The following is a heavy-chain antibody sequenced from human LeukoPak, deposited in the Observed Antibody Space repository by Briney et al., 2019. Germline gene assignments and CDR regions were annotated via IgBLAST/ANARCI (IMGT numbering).Heavy chain of an antibody. CDR1: GGSISSYY. CDR2: IYYSGST. J-gene: IGHJ2*01. Sequence: SETLSLTCTVSGGSISSYYWSWIRQPPGKGLEWIGYIYYSGSTNYNPSLESRVTISVDTSKNQFSLKLSSVTAADTAVYYCARDSMTFFDLWGRGTLVTVSS. V-gene: IGHV4-59*01. CDR3: ARDSMTFFDL. D-gene: IGHD2-21*02.